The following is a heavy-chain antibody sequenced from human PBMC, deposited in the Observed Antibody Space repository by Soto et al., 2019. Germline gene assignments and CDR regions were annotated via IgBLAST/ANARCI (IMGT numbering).Heavy chain of an antibody. J-gene: IGHJ4*02. Sequence: PSETLSLTCTVSGGSISSGDYYWSWIRQPPGKGLEWIGYIYYSGSTYYNPSLKSRVTISVDTSKNQFSLKLSSVTTADTAMYYCARRIAVDVAGFDYWGQGTLVTVSS. CDR3: ARRIAVDVAGFDY. D-gene: IGHD6-19*01. V-gene: IGHV4-30-4*01. CDR1: GGSISSGDYY. CDR2: IYYSGST.